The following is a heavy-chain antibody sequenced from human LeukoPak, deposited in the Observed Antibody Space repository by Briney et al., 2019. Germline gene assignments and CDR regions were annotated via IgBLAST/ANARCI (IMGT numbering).Heavy chain of an antibody. J-gene: IGHJ4*02. V-gene: IGHV4-34*01. CDR2: INHSGST. D-gene: IGHD5-24*01. CDR1: GGSFSGYY. Sequence: SETLSLTCAVYGGSFSGYYWSWIRQPPGKGLEWIGEINHSGSTNYNPSLKSRVTISVDTSKNQFSLKLSSVTAADTAVYYCARVRRDGYNPRGYFDYWGQGTLVTVSS. CDR3: ARVRRDGYNPRGYFDY.